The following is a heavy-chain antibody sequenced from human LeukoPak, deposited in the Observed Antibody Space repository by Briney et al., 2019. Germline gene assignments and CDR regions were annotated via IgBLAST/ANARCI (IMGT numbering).Heavy chain of an antibody. Sequence: GGSLRLSCVASGLTVSSNYMSWVRQAPGKGQEWVSAIYAGGSTYYADSVKGRFTLSRDNSKNTLYLQMNSLRAEDTAVYYCASYDSSSRRDYWGQGTLVTVSS. V-gene: IGHV3-53*01. D-gene: IGHD3-22*01. J-gene: IGHJ4*02. CDR2: IYAGGST. CDR1: GLTVSSNY. CDR3: ASYDSSSRRDY.